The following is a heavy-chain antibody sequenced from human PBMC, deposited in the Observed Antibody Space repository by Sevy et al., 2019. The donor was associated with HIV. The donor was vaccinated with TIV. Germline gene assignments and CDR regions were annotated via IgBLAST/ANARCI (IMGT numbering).Heavy chain of an antibody. J-gene: IGHJ4*02. V-gene: IGHV3-11*01. D-gene: IGHD6-19*01. CDR3: ASQGAVAVSFDY. CDR2: ISSSGSTI. CDR1: GFTFSDYY. Sequence: GGFLRLSCAASGFTFSDYYMSWIRQAPGKGLEWVSYISSSGSTIYYADSVKGRFTISRDNAKNSLYLQMNSLRAEDTAVYYCASQGAVAVSFDYWGQGTLVTVSS.